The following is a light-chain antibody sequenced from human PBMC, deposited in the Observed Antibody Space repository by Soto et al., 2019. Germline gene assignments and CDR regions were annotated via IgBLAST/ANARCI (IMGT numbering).Light chain of an antibody. CDR1: QSVSSSY. V-gene: IGKV3-20*01. Sequence: EIVMTQSPATLSVSPGERATLSCRASQSVSSSYLAWYQQKPSQAPRLLIYGASSRATGIPDRFSGSGSGTDFTLTISRLEPEDFAVYYCQQYGSSPSTFGQGTRLEIK. CDR2: GAS. CDR3: QQYGSSPST. J-gene: IGKJ5*01.